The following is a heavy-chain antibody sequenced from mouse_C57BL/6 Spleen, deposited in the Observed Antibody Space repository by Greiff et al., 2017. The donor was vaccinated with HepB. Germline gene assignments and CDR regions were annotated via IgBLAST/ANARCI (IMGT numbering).Heavy chain of an antibody. CDR3: TTYYYVFAY. V-gene: IGHV14-4*01. CDR2: IDPENGDT. J-gene: IGHJ3*01. D-gene: IGHD1-1*01. CDR1: GFNIKDDY. Sequence: VQLQQSGAELVRPGASVKLSCTASGFNIKDDYMHWVKQRPEQGLEWIGWIDPENGDTEYASKFQGKATITAHTSSNTAYLQLSSLTSEDTAVYYCTTYYYVFAYWGQGTLVTVSA.